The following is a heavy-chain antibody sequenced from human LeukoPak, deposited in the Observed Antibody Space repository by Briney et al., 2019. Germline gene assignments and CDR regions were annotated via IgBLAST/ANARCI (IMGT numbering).Heavy chain of an antibody. D-gene: IGHD6-13*01. CDR1: GYTFSSYG. V-gene: IGHV1-18*01. CDR2: ISAYNGNT. J-gene: IGHJ5*02. CDR3: ARGGDSSSWLGWFDP. Sequence: ASVKVSCKASGYTFSSYGISWVRQAPGQGLEWMGWISAYNGNTNYAQKLQGRVTMATDTSTSTAYMELRSLRSDDTAVYYCARGGDSSSWLGWFDPWGQGTLVTVSS.